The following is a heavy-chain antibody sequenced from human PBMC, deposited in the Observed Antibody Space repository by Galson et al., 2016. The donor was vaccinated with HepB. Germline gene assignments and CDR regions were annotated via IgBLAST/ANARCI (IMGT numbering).Heavy chain of an antibody. CDR2: VSSSGGST. J-gene: IGHJ4*02. Sequence: SLRLSCAASGFTFSSRVMTWVRQAPGKGLEWVSGVSSSGGSTYYADSVKGRFIISRDNSKNTLYLQMNSLKDEDTAVFYCARGSGSYYKGRLYFDYWGQGILVTVSS. D-gene: IGHD3-10*01. CDR3: ARGSGSYYKGRLYFDY. CDR1: GFTFSSRV. V-gene: IGHV3-23*01.